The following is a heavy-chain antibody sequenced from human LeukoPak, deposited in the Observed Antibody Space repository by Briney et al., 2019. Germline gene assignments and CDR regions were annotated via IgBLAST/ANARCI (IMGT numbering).Heavy chain of an antibody. CDR2: IWYDGSNK. D-gene: IGHD4-17*01. J-gene: IGHJ4*02. Sequence: PGGSLRLSCAASGFTSSSYGMHWVRQGPGKGLEWVAVIWYDGSNKYYADSAKGRFTISRDNSKNTLYLQMNSLRAEDTAVYYCARDNPDYGDYVLDYWGQGTLVTVSS. CDR3: ARDNPDYGDYVLDY. CDR1: GFTSSSYG. V-gene: IGHV3-33*01.